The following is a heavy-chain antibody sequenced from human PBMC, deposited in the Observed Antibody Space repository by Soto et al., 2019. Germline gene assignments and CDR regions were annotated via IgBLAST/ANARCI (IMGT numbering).Heavy chain of an antibody. CDR1: GYAFTSYG. CDR2: ISVYNGNT. CDR3: ARDPFVSEYSRSNYYYYGMDV. V-gene: IGHV1-18*04. J-gene: IGHJ6*02. Sequence: QVQLVQSGAEVKKPGASVKVSCKASGYAFTSYGLSWVRQAPGQGLEWMGWISVYNGNTKYAQRLQGRVSMTTDTSTSTAYMEMRSLRSADTAVYYCARDPFVSEYSRSNYYYYGMDVWGQGTTVTVSS. D-gene: IGHD2-15*01.